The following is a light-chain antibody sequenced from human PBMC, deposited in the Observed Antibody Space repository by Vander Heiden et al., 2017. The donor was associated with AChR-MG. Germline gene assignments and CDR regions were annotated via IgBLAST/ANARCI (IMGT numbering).Light chain of an antibody. J-gene: IGKJ1*01. CDR3: QQYGSLPRT. V-gene: IGKV3-20*01. Sequence: IVLTQSPGTLSLSPGERATLSCRASQSVRSSYLAWYQQKPGQAPRLLIYGASSRATGIPDRFSGSGSGTDFTLTISRLEPEDFAVYYCQQYGSLPRTFGQGTKVEIK. CDR1: QSVRSSY. CDR2: GAS.